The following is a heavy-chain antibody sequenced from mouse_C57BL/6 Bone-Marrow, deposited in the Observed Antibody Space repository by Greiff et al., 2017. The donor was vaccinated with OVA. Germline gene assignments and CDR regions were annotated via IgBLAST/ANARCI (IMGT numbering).Heavy chain of an antibody. CDR2: IDPENGDT. D-gene: IGHD2-1*01. V-gene: IGHV14-4*01. CDR1: GFNIKDDY. CDR3: TPIYYGNLFAY. Sequence: EVKVVESGAELVRPGASVKLSCTASGFNIKDDYMHWVKQRPEQGLEWIGWIDPENGDTEYASKFQGKATITADTSSNTAYLQLSSLTSEDTAVYYCTPIYYGNLFAYWGQGTLVTVSA. J-gene: IGHJ3*01.